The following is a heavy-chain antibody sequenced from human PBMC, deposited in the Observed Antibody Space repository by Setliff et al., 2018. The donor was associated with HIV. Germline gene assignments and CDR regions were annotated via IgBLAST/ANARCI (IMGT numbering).Heavy chain of an antibody. CDR3: ARDFKRYNSPCRFDP. CDR1: GGSISSSNW. V-gene: IGHV4-4*02. D-gene: IGHD6-13*01. Sequence: SETLSLTCAVSGGSISSSNWWSWVRQSPGKGLEWIGEIYHSGSTHYNPSLQSRVTISVDKSQNQFSLKLSSVTAADTAVYYCARDFKRYNSPCRFDPWGQGTLVTVSS. J-gene: IGHJ5*02. CDR2: IYHSGST.